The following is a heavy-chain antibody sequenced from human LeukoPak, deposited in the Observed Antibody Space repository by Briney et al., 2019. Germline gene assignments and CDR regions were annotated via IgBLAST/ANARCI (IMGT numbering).Heavy chain of an antibody. CDR3: AGSIAAAGTRGAFDI. V-gene: IGHV1-18*01. Sequence: ASVKVSCKASGYTFTSYGISWVRQAPGQGLEWMGWISAYNGNTNYAQKLQGRVTMTTDTSTSTAYMELSSLRSEDTAVYYCAGSIAAAGTRGAFDIWGQGTMVTVSS. J-gene: IGHJ3*02. D-gene: IGHD6-13*01. CDR1: GYTFTSYG. CDR2: ISAYNGNT.